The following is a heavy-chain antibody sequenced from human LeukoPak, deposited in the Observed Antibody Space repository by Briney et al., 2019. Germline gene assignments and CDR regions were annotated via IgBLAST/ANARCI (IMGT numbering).Heavy chain of an antibody. J-gene: IGHJ1*01. V-gene: IGHV3-23*01. CDR3: AKMEGYCSGGSCYAEYFQH. CDR1: GFTFSSYA. CDR2: ISGSGGST. Sequence: GGSLRLSCAASGFTFSSYAMSWVRQAPGKGLEWVSAISGSGGSTYYADSVKGRFTISRDNAKNTLYLQMNSLRAEDTAVYYCAKMEGYCSGGSCYAEYFQHWGQGTLVIVSS. D-gene: IGHD2-15*01.